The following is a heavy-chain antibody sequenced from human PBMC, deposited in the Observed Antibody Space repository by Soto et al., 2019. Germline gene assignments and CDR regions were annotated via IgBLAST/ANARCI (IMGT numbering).Heavy chain of an antibody. CDR2: ISGSGGST. CDR1: GFTFSSYA. D-gene: IGHD3-22*01. J-gene: IGHJ6*02. V-gene: IGHV3-23*01. CDR3: AKDQDSSGYYYYGMDV. Sequence: GGSPGLSCAASGFTFSSYAMSWVRQAPGKGLEWVSAISGSGGSTYYADSVKGRFTISRDNSKNTLYLQMNSLRAEDTAVYYCAKDQDSSGYYYYGMDVWGQGTTVTVSS.